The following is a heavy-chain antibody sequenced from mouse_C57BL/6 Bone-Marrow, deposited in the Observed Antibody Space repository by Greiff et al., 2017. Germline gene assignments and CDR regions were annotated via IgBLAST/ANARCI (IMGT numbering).Heavy chain of an antibody. CDR3: ATGGKDY. J-gene: IGHJ2*01. Sequence: VQGVESGAELVRPGTSVKLSCKASGYTFTSYDINWVKQRPGQGLEWIGWIYPRDGSTKYNEKFKGKATLTVDTSSSTAYMELHSLTSEDSAVYFCATGGKDYWGQGTTLTVSS. CDR2: IYPRDGST. V-gene: IGHV1-85*01. D-gene: IGHD2-1*01. CDR1: GYTFTSYD.